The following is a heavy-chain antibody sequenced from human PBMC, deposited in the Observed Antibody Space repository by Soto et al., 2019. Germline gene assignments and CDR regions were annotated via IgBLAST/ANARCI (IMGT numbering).Heavy chain of an antibody. Sequence: GGSLRLSCAASGFTFSSYAMSWVRQAPGKGLEWVSAISGSGGSTYYADSVKGRFTISRDNSKNTLYLQVNSLRAEDTAVYYCANYLVAATLDWFDPWGQGTLVTVSS. CDR3: ANYLVAATLDWFDP. J-gene: IGHJ5*02. V-gene: IGHV3-23*01. CDR2: ISGSGGST. D-gene: IGHD2-15*01. CDR1: GFTFSSYA.